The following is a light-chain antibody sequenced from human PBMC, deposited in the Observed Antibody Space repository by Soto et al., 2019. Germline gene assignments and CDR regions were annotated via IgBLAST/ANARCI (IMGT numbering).Light chain of an antibody. V-gene: IGLV2-14*03. J-gene: IGLJ1*01. CDR1: SSDVGAYDY. CDR2: DVT. Sequence: QSVLTQPASGSGSPGQSITISCTGTSSDVGAYDYVSWYQQHPGKAPKLIIYDVTNRPSGVSNRFSASKSGNTASLTISGLQAEDEADYYCSSKTTSGTRVFGTGTKVTVL. CDR3: SSKTTSGTRV.